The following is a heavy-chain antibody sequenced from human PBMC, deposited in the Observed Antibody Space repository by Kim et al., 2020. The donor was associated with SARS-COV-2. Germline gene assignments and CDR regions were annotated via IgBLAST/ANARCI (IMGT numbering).Heavy chain of an antibody. Sequence: SETLSLTCAVYGGSFSGYYWSWIRQPPGKGLEWIGEINHSGSTNYNPSLKSRVTISVDTSKNQFSLKQSSVTAADTAVYYCARFEDGYNYWGQGTLVTVSS. CDR1: GGSFSGYY. J-gene: IGHJ4*02. CDR3: ARFEDGYNY. V-gene: IGHV4-34*01. D-gene: IGHD5-12*01. CDR2: INHSGST.